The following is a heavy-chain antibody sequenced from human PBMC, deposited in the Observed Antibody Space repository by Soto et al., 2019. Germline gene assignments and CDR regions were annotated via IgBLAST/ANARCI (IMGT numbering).Heavy chain of an antibody. Sequence: SETLSLTCTVSGGSISSGDYYWSWIRQPPGNGLEWIGYIYYSGSTYYNPSLKSRVTISVDTSKNQFSLKLSSVTAADTAVYYCARAQDTAMVYYYYGMDVWGQGTTVTVSS. J-gene: IGHJ6*02. CDR2: IYYSGST. V-gene: IGHV4-30-4*01. CDR1: GGSISSGDYY. CDR3: ARAQDTAMVYYYYGMDV. D-gene: IGHD5-18*01.